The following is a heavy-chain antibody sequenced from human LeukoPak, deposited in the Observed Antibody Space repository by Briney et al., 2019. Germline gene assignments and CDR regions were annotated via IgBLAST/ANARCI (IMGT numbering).Heavy chain of an antibody. J-gene: IGHJ3*02. CDR1: GGSISSGSYY. V-gene: IGHV4-61*02. D-gene: IGHD5-24*01. CDR3: ARDRGDGYNLNAFDI. Sequence: SQTLSLTCTVSGGSISSGSYYWGWIRQPAGKGLEWIGRIYTSGSTNYNPSLKSRVTISVDTSKTQFSLKLSSVTAADTAVYYCARDRGDGYNLNAFDIWGQGTMVTVSS. CDR2: IYTSGST.